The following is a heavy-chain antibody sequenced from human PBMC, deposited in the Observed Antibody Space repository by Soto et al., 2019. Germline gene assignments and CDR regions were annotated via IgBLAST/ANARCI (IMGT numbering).Heavy chain of an antibody. CDR1: GFTFSSYW. J-gene: IGHJ5*02. CDR3: ARADTAMDPPGS. D-gene: IGHD5-18*01. V-gene: IGHV4-39*01. Sequence: PGGSLRLSCAASGFTFSSYWMHWVRQAPGKGLEWIASVYYSGTPYYNPSLKSRVTISIDTSKTQISLKLKSLTAADTAVYYCARADTAMDPPGSWGQGILVTVSS. CDR2: VYYSGTP.